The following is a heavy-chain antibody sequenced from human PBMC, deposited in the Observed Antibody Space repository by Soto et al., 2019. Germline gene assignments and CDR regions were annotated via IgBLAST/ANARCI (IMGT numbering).Heavy chain of an antibody. CDR3: ARSVDP. Sequence: QVQLQESGPGLVKPSQTLSLTCTVSGGSISSGGYYWSWIRQHPGKGLEWIGYIFYSGTTYYNPSLKSPVTLSVDPSKNPFPLKLSPVTAAATAVYYCARSVDPWGQGTLVTVSS. CDR2: IFYSGTT. J-gene: IGHJ5*02. CDR1: GGSISSGGYY. V-gene: IGHV4-31*01.